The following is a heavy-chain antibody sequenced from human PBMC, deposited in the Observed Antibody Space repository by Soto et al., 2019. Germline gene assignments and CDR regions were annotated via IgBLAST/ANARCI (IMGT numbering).Heavy chain of an antibody. J-gene: IGHJ1*01. CDR2: ISGSGGST. V-gene: IGHV3-23*01. Sequence: TWGSLRLSCAASGLTFSTYAMSWVRQAPGKGLEWVSAISGSGGSTFYADSVKGRFTISRDNSKNTLYLHMNSLRAGDTAVYYCAKGLNYYDSSGSVFVRAEYFQHWGQGTLVTSPQ. CDR1: GLTFSTYA. CDR3: AKGLNYYDSSGSVFVRAEYFQH. D-gene: IGHD3-22*01.